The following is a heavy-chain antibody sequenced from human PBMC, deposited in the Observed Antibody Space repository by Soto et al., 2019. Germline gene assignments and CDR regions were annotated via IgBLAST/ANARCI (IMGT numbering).Heavy chain of an antibody. V-gene: IGHV3-48*02. J-gene: IGHJ5*02. CDR2: ISSSSSAI. CDR1: GFTFSSYT. Sequence: GGSLRLSCAASGFTFSSYTMNWVRQAPGKGLEWLSYISSSSSAIYYADSVKGRFTISRDNAKNSLYLQMNSLRDEDTAVYYCARVTAWFGDANWFDPWGQGNLVTVSS. D-gene: IGHD3-10*01. CDR3: ARVTAWFGDANWFDP.